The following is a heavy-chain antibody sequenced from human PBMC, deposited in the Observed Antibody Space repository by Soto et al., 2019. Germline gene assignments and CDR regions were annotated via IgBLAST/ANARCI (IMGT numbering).Heavy chain of an antibody. CDR1: GFTFDDYA. V-gene: IGHV3-9*01. CDR3: VKDESINWYSGHFRH. Sequence: SLRLSCAASGFTFDDYAMHWVRQVPGKGLEWVSGINWNSGSIGYGDSVKGRFAISRDNAKNSLHLQMNSLSAEDTTFYYCVKDESINWYSGHFRHWGQGTLVTVSS. D-gene: IGHD6-13*01. CDR2: INWNSGSI. J-gene: IGHJ1*01.